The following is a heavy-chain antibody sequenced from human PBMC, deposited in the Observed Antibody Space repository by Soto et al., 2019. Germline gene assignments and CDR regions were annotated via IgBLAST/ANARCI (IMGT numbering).Heavy chain of an antibody. CDR1: GGSFSAYH. CDR3: SRSMNHARPHHWGFDY. CDR2: IDHTGRT. V-gene: IGHV4-34*01. Sequence: SETLSLTCAVYGGSFSAYHWSWIRQSPGKGLEWIGEIDHTGRTNFNPSLKGRVAMSVDTARNQFSLRLTSVTAADTAVYYCSRSMNHARPHHWGFDYWGRGTLVTVSS. J-gene: IGHJ4*02. D-gene: IGHD7-27*01.